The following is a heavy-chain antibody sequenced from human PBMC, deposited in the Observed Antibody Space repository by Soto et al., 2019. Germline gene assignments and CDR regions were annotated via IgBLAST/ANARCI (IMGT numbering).Heavy chain of an antibody. CDR2: ISYDGSKK. D-gene: IGHD5-18*01. V-gene: IGHV3-30-3*01. J-gene: IGHJ4*02. Sequence: QVQLVESGGGVVQPGRSLRLSCAASGFTFSSYAMHWVGQAPGKGLGGVAVISYDGSKKYYADSVKGRFTISRDNSKNTLYLQMNSLRAEDTAVYYCAREVVDTAMVIPFPPPLDYWGQGTLVTVSS. CDR3: AREVVDTAMVIPFPPPLDY. CDR1: GFTFSSYA.